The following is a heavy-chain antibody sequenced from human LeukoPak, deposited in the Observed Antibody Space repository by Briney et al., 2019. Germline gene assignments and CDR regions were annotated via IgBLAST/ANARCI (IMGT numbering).Heavy chain of an antibody. Sequence: GGSLRLSCAASGFTFSSYEMNWVRQAPGKGLEWVSYISSSGSTIYYADSVKGRFTISRDNAKNSLYLQMNSLRAEDTAVYYCARGVGIAAAGDFDYWGQGTLVTVSS. D-gene: IGHD6-13*01. CDR1: GFTFSSYE. CDR3: ARGVGIAAAGDFDY. V-gene: IGHV3-48*03. CDR2: ISSSGSTI. J-gene: IGHJ4*02.